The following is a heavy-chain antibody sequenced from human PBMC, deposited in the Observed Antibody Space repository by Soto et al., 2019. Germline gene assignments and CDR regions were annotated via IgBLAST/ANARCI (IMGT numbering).Heavy chain of an antibody. V-gene: IGHV1-18*01. Sequence: ASVKVSCKASGYTFTNYGISWVRQEPGQGLEWMGWITTSNGNTNYAQKLQGRVTMTTDTSTSTAYMELRSLRSDDAAVYYCARVSLLRYFDWFSTADYWGQGTLVTVSS. D-gene: IGHD3-9*01. CDR2: ITTSNGNT. CDR1: GYTFTNYG. CDR3: ARVSLLRYFDWFSTADY. J-gene: IGHJ4*02.